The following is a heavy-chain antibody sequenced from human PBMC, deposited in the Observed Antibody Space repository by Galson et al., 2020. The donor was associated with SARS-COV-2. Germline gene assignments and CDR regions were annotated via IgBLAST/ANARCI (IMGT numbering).Heavy chain of an antibody. J-gene: IGHJ6*02. CDR1: GFTFSSYE. Sequence: GESLKISCAASGFTFSSYEMNWVRPAPGKGLEWVSYISSSGSTIYYADSVKGRFTISRDNAKNSLYLQMNSLRAEDTAVYYCASQPSIAVAGYGMDVWGQGTTVTVSS. D-gene: IGHD6-19*01. CDR3: ASQPSIAVAGYGMDV. V-gene: IGHV3-48*03. CDR2: ISSSGSTI.